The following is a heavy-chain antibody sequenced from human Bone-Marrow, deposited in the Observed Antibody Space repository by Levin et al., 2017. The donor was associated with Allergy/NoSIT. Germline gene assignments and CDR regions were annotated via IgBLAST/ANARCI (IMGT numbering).Heavy chain of an antibody. J-gene: IGHJ4*02. CDR2: IIPLFDIP. CDR1: GGTFNTYC. Sequence: SVKVSCEASGGTFNTYCINWVRQGPGQGLEWMGGIIPLFDIPHYAQRFQDRLTISADESTSTAYLELSSLTSEDTGIYYCTSDYYDASGYYRRDYWGPGTLLTVSS. V-gene: IGHV1-69*13. D-gene: IGHD3-22*01. CDR3: TSDYYDASGYYRRDY.